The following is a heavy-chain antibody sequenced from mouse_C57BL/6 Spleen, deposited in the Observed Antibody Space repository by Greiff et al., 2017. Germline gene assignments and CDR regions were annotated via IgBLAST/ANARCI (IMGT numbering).Heavy chain of an antibody. CDR1: GFTFSSYA. CDR2: ISSGGDYI. Sequence: EVKLVESGEGLVKPGGSLKLSCAASGFTFSSYAMSWVRQTPEKRLEWVAYISSGGDYIYYADTVKGRFTIARDNARNTLYLQMSSLKSEDTAMYYCTRDYGSYYFDYWGQGTTLTVSS. CDR3: TRDYGSYYFDY. D-gene: IGHD1-1*01. J-gene: IGHJ2*01. V-gene: IGHV5-9-1*02.